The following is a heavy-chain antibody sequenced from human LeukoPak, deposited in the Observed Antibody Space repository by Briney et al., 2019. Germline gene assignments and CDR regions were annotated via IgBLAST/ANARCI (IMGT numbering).Heavy chain of an antibody. CDR3: ARGEFPLDPLEL. CDR1: GYSFSNSG. CDR2: ISAYTGNT. J-gene: IGHJ3*01. Sequence: ASVTVSCTASGYSFSNSGINWVRQAPGQGLEWLGWISAYTGNTNYAQNFQGRITMTTDTSTSTAFMELRSLIFDDTGVYFCARGEFPLDPLELWGQGTVVTVSS. V-gene: IGHV1-18*01.